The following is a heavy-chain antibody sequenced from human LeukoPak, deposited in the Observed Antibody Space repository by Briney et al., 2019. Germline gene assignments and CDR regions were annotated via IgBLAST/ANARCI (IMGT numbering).Heavy chain of an antibody. CDR1: GYSISSSNW. D-gene: IGHD6-13*01. Sequence: SDTLSLTCAVSGYSISSSNWWGWIRQPPGKGLEWIGYIYYSGSTYYNPSLKSRVTMSVDTSKNQFSLKLSSVTAVDTAVYYCARNKGSSWIDYWGQGTLVTVSS. V-gene: IGHV4-28*01. J-gene: IGHJ4*02. CDR2: IYYSGST. CDR3: ARNKGSSWIDY.